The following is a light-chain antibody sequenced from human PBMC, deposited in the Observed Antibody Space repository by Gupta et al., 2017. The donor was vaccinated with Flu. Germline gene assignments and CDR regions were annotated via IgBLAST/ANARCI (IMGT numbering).Light chain of an antibody. CDR3: QTWGTGIWV. V-gene: IGLV4-69*01. CDR2: LNSDGSH. J-gene: IGLJ3*02. Sequence: QLVLTQSPSASASLGASVKLTCTLSSGHSSYAIAWHQQQPEKGPRYLMKLNSDGSHNKGDGIPDRFSGSSSGAERYITISSLQSEDEADYYCQTWGTGIWVFGGGTKLTVL. CDR1: SGHSSYA.